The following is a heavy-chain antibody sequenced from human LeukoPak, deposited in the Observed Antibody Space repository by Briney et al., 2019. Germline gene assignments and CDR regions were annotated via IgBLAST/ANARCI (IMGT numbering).Heavy chain of an antibody. CDR2: IYHGGSP. Sequence: SETLSLTCTVSGYFISSGYYWGWIRQPPGKGLEWIGSIYHGGSPYYNPSLKSRVTISLDTSMNRFSLKLNSVTAADTAVYYCARDLYYYDSSAYPPTWFDPWGQGILVTVSS. CDR3: ARDLYYYDSSAYPPTWFDP. D-gene: IGHD3-22*01. CDR1: GYFISSGYY. J-gene: IGHJ5*02. V-gene: IGHV4-38-2*02.